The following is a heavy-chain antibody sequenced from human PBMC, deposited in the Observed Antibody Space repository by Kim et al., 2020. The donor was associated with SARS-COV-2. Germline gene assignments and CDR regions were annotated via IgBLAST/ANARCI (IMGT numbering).Heavy chain of an antibody. V-gene: IGHV6-1*01. CDR2: TYYRSKWYN. CDR1: GDSVSSNSAA. J-gene: IGHJ4*02. D-gene: IGHD6-13*01. CDR3: ARDAPGTGYSSSWYVY. Sequence: SQTLSLTCAISGDSVSSNSAAWHWLRQSPSRGLEWLGRTYYRSKWYNDYAVSVKSRITINPDTSKNQFSLQLNSVTPEDTAVYYCARDAPGTGYSSSWYVYWGQGTLVTVSS.